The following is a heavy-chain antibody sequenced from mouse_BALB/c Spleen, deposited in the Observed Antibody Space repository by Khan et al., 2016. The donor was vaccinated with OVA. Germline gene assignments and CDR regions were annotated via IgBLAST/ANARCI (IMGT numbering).Heavy chain of an antibody. CDR2: INPSTGRT. V-gene: IGHV1S81*02. CDR1: GYTFTSFW. Sequence: QVQLQQPGAELVKPGASVKLSCKASGYTFTSFWIHWVKQRPGQGLEWIGEINPSTGRTNYNEKFKSKATLTVDKSSSTAYMQFSSLTSEDSEVYFGARQEGDYGFAYWGQGTLVTVSA. J-gene: IGHJ3*01. CDR3: ARQEGDYGFAY. D-gene: IGHD2-4*01.